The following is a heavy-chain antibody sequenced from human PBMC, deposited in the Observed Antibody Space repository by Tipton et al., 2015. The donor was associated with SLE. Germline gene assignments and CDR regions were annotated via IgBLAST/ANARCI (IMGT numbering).Heavy chain of an antibody. V-gene: IGHV4-39*07. Sequence: TLSLTCTVPGGSTSNSRFFWGWVRQTPGPGLEWIGHVSYTGDTYYNPSLPSRITISLDTSKNQISLSLSSVTAADTAVYYCARLPEYYFDAWGQGTLVTVSS. CDR2: VSYTGDT. CDR1: GGSTSNSRFF. CDR3: ARLPEYYFDA. J-gene: IGHJ4*02.